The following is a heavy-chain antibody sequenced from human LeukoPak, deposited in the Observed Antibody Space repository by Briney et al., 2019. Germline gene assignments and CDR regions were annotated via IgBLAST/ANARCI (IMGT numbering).Heavy chain of an antibody. D-gene: IGHD2-8*01. CDR2: IQFDGSSK. Sequence: GGSLRLSGAASGFTFSNFGMHWVRQAPGKGLEWVAFIQFDGSSKYFADSVKGRFTVSRDNSKNTLYLQMNSLRGEDTAVYYCAKGLVFRENRYFDYWGQGTLVTVSS. J-gene: IGHJ4*02. CDR3: AKGLVFRENRYFDY. CDR1: GFTFSNFG. V-gene: IGHV3-30*02.